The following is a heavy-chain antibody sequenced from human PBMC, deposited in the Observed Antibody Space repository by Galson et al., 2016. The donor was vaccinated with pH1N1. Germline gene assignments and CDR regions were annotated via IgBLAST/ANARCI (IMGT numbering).Heavy chain of an antibody. J-gene: IGHJ4*02. CDR3: ARAPYSNYHYYYFDF. Sequence: SVKVSCKVSGYTLTTYDINWVRQASGQGLEWMAIIKPTGGDTTDAQNFQGRVFVTRDTSTSTVYMEVTSLRSEDTAVYYCARAPYSNYHYYYFDFWGQGTLVTVSS. D-gene: IGHD4-11*01. V-gene: IGHV1-46*01. CDR2: IKPTGGDT. CDR1: GYTLTTYD.